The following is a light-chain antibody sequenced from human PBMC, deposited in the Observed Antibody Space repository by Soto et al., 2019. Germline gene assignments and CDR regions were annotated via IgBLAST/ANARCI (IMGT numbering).Light chain of an antibody. J-gene: IGKJ2*01. CDR3: QQYYRPPYT. Sequence: DIVMTQSPDSLAVSLGERATINCKSSQSLLYSSNNRNYLAWYQQKPGQPPKVIIYWASTRESGVPDRFSGSGSGTDFTLTISSLQAEDVAVYYCQQYYRPPYTFGQGTNLEIK. V-gene: IGKV4-1*01. CDR1: QSLLYSSNNRNY. CDR2: WAS.